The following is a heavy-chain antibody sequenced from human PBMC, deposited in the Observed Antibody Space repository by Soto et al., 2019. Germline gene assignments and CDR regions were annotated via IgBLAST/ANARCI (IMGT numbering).Heavy chain of an antibody. D-gene: IGHD3-10*01. V-gene: IGHV3-13*01. J-gene: IGHJ5*02. CDR2: IDSAGDA. Sequence: EVQLVESGGGLVQPGGSLRLSCAASGFTFSSHDMHWVRQVTGKGLEWVSGIDSAGDAKYAVSVKGRFSISRENAKKSLHLQRNSLGAGDTAVYYCARGGIRGVSWNWFDTWGQGALVTVSS. CDR1: GFTFSSHD. CDR3: ARGGIRGVSWNWFDT.